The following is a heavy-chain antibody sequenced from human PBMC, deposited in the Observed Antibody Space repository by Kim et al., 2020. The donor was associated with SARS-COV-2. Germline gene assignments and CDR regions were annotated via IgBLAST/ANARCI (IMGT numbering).Heavy chain of an antibody. D-gene: IGHD3-10*01. V-gene: IGHV5-51*01. J-gene: IGHJ6*02. Sequence: GESLKISCKGSGYSFTSYWIGWVRQMPGKGLEWMGIIYPGDSDTRYSPSFQGQVTISADKCISTAYLQWSSLKASDTAMYYCARAFDGSGSYLADYYYYYGMDVWGQGTTVTVSS. CDR1: GYSFTSYW. CDR3: ARAFDGSGSYLADYYYYYGMDV. CDR2: IYPGDSDT.